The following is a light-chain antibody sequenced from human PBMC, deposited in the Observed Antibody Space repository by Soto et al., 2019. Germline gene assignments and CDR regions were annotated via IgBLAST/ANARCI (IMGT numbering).Light chain of an antibody. CDR1: QSISSY. V-gene: IGKV1-39*01. CDR2: AAS. J-gene: IGKJ1*01. CDR3: QQSYSTPRT. Sequence: DIQMTQSPSSLSASVGDRVTITCRASQSISSYLSWYQQKPGTAPKLLIYAASSLQSGVPSRFSCSGSGTDFTLTISSLQPEDFATYFCQQSYSTPRTFGQGTKVEIK.